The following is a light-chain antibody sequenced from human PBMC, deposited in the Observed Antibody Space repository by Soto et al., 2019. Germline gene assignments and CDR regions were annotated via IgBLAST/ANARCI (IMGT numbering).Light chain of an antibody. CDR2: LGS. Sequence: DIVMTQSPLSLPVTPGEPASISCRSSQSLLHSNGYNFLDWYLQKPGQSPQLLIYLGSSRTSGVPDRFSGSGSGTDFTLKISRVEAEDVGVYYCMQALQTPPYTFGQGTQLESK. J-gene: IGKJ2*01. V-gene: IGKV2-28*01. CDR3: MQALQTPPYT. CDR1: QSLLHSNGYNF.